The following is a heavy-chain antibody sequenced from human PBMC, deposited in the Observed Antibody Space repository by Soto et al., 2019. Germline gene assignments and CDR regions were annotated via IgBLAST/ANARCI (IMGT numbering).Heavy chain of an antibody. V-gene: IGHV4-59*01. CDR1: GGSISNYY. CDR2: IYYSGST. D-gene: IGHD2-15*01. Sequence: SETLSLTCTVSGGSISNYYWSWIRQPPGKGLEWIGYIYYSGSTNYNPSLKSRVTISVDTSKNQFSLKLSSVAAADTAVYYCARAGAATLSDYWGQGTLVTVSS. CDR3: ARAGAATLSDY. J-gene: IGHJ4*02.